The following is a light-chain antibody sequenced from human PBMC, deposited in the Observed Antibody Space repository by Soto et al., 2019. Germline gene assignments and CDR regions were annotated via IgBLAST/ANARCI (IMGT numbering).Light chain of an antibody. J-gene: IGLJ2*01. CDR1: SSDVGGYNY. V-gene: IGLV2-14*01. CDR2: DVS. Sequence: QSALTQPASVSGSPGQSITISCTGTSSDVGGYNYVSWYQQHPGKAPKLMIYDVSNRPSRVSNRFSGSKSGNTASLTISGLQAEDEADYYCSSYTSSSTPSFGGGTKVTVL. CDR3: SSYTSSSTPS.